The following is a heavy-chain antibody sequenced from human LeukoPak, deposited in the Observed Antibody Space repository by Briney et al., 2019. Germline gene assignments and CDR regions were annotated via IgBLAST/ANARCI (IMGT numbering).Heavy chain of an antibody. V-gene: IGHV1-46*01. D-gene: IGHD3-10*01. J-gene: IGHJ5*02. CDR3: TRGYVLLWFGELRSFDP. Sequence: GASVKVSCKASGYTFTSYYMHWVRQAPGQGLEWMGIINPSGGSTSYAQKFQGRVTMTRDVSTSTVYMELSSLRSEDTAVYYCTRGYVLLWFGELRSFDPWGQGTLVTVSS. CDR2: INPSGGST. CDR1: GYTFTSYY.